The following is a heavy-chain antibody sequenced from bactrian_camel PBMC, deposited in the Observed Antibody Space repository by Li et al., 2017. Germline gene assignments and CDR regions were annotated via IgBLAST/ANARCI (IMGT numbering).Heavy chain of an antibody. CDR2: AVDSEGNT. CDR1: GFTFDDSG. V-gene: IGHV3S63*01. J-gene: IGHJ4*01. Sequence: VQLVESGGGSVQAGETLRLSCTASGFTFDDSGMGWYRQAPGKEREGVAAVDSEGNTSYVESVKGRFTISQDKANNTVYLQMNSLKPEDSAMYYCAADGDGGDWYCEPRAFGYWGQGTQVTVS. D-gene: IGHD6*01. CDR3: AADGDGGDWYCEPRAFGY.